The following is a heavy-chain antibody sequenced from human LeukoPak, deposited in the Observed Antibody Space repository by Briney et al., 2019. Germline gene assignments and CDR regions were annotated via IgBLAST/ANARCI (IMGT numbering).Heavy chain of an antibody. D-gene: IGHD6-19*01. CDR1: GYTFTSYG. Sequence: ASVKVSCKASGYTFTSYGISWVRQAPGQGLEWMGWISAYNGNTNYAQKLQGRVTMTTDTSTGTAYMELRSLRSDDTAVYYCARENAVAGGGAFDYWGQGTLVTVSS. J-gene: IGHJ4*02. CDR3: ARENAVAGGGAFDY. CDR2: ISAYNGNT. V-gene: IGHV1-18*01.